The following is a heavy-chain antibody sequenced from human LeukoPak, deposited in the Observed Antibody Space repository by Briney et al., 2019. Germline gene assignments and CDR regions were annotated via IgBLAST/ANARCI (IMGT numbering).Heavy chain of an antibody. Sequence: ASVKDSCKASGYTFTTYDINWVRQATGQGLEWMGYMNPNSGDTGYAQKFQGRLTMTWDTSITTAYMELASLRSDDTAVYYCARGLRRDEHWGQGTLVTVSS. V-gene: IGHV1-8*01. CDR2: MNPNSGDT. CDR3: ARGLRRDEH. CDR1: GYTFTTYD. J-gene: IGHJ4*02.